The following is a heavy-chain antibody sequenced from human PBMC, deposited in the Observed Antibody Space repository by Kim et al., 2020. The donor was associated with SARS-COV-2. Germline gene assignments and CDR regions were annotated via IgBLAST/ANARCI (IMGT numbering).Heavy chain of an antibody. V-gene: IGHV1-18*01. Sequence: LQGRVTMTTDTSTSPAYMELRSLRSDDTAVYYCARDRDLVVVAPGLFDYWGQGTLVTVSS. CDR3: ARDRDLVVVAPGLFDY. J-gene: IGHJ4*02. D-gene: IGHD2-15*01.